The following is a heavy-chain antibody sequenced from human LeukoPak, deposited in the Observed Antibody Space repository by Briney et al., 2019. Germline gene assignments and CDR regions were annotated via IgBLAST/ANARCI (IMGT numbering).Heavy chain of an antibody. Sequence: GGSLRLSCAASGFTLSNYWMHWVRQAPGKGLVWVSRINSDGSTTDYADSVKGRFTISRDNAKNTLYMQMNSLRGEDTAVYYCVRAYDQWGQGTLVTVSS. CDR2: INSDGSTT. CDR3: VRAYDQ. J-gene: IGHJ4*02. D-gene: IGHD3-3*01. CDR1: GFTLSNYW. V-gene: IGHV3-74*01.